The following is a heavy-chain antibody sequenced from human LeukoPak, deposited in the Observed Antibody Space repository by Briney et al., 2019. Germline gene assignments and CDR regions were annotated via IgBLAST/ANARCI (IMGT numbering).Heavy chain of an antibody. V-gene: IGHV4-59*08. CDR2: ISGIGSI. D-gene: IGHD2-8*02. J-gene: IGHJ4*02. Sequence: SETLSLTCTVSSGSITTYYWSWIRQPPGKGLEWIAYISGIGSINYNPSLKSRVTISLDTSKNQFSLKLSSVTAADTAVYYCAGHHPRNTVDFWGQGTLVTVSS. CDR3: AGHHPRNTVDF. CDR1: SGSITTYY.